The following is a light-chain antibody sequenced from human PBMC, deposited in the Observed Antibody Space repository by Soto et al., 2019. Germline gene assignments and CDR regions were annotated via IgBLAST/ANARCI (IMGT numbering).Light chain of an antibody. V-gene: IGLV2-14*03. J-gene: IGLJ1*01. CDR2: GVS. Sequence: QSVLTQPASVPGSPGQSITISCTGTYSDVGAYTYVSWYQHHPGKAPKLMVSGVSNRPSGVSDRFSGSKSGNTASLTISGLQAEDEADYYCSSYTTSSTYVFGTGTKVTVL. CDR3: SSYTTSSTYV. CDR1: YSDVGAYTY.